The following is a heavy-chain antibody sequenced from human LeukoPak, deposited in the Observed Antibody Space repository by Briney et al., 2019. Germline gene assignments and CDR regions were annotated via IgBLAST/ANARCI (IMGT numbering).Heavy chain of an antibody. D-gene: IGHD5-24*01. V-gene: IGHV4-34*01. Sequence: PSETLSLTCTVSGGSISSYYWSWIRQPPGKGLEWIGEINHSGSTNYNPSLKSRVTISVDTSKNQFSLKLSSVTAADTAVYYCASRPTGGMATLTGYFDYWGQGTLVTVSS. J-gene: IGHJ4*02. CDR2: INHSGST. CDR1: GGSISSYY. CDR3: ASRPTGGMATLTGYFDY.